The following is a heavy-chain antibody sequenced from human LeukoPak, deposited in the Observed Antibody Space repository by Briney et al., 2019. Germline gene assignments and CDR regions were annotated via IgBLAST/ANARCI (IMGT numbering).Heavy chain of an antibody. V-gene: IGHV3-23*01. Sequence: PGGSLRLSCAASGVTFSSYAMSWVRQAPGKGLEWVSVISGSGGSTYYADSVKGRFTISRDNSKKTLYLQVSSLRAEDTAVYYCAKSSNVGYSSGWYNALDIWGQGTTVTVSS. CDR1: GVTFSSYA. J-gene: IGHJ3*02. CDR3: AKSSNVGYSSGWYNALDI. CDR2: ISGSGGST. D-gene: IGHD6-19*01.